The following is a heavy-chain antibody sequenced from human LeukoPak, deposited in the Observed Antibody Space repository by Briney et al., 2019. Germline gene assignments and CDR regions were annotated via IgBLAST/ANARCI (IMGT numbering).Heavy chain of an antibody. V-gene: IGHV1-46*01. CDR2: INPSGGST. D-gene: IGHD2-15*01. CDR3: ARDSSVVVVADLYGMDV. Sequence: ASVKVSCKASGYTFTSYYMHWVRQAPGQGLEWMGIINPSGGSTSYAQKFQGRVTMTRDTSTSTVYMELSSLRSEDTAVCYCARDSSVVVVADLYGMDVWGQGTTVTVSS. CDR1: GYTFTSYY. J-gene: IGHJ6*02.